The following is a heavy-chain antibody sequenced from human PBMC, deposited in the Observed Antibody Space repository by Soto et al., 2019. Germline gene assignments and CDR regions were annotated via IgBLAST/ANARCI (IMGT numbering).Heavy chain of an antibody. CDR1: GGTFSSYA. D-gene: IGHD5-18*01. CDR3: ARVRGYSYGPERTYYYYGMDV. J-gene: IGHJ6*02. V-gene: IGHV1-69*13. CDR2: IIPIFGTA. Sequence: ASVKVSCKASGGTFSSYAISWVRQAPGQGLEWMGGIIPIFGTANYAQKFQGRVTITADESTSTAYMELSSLRSEDTAVYYCARVRGYSYGPERTYYYYGMDVWGQGTTVTVSS.